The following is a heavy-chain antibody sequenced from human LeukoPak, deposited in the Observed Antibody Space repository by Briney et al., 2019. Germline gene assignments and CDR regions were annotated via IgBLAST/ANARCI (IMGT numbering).Heavy chain of an antibody. CDR3: ARSIIVVVAAGALDI. D-gene: IGHD2-21*02. Sequence: PSETLSLTCTVSGDSISSYYWSWIRQPPRKGLEWVGYIYHSGNTNSNPSLKSRVTISVDTTKNQFSLKLSSVTAADTAVYYCARSIIVVVAAGALDIWGQGKMVTVSS. V-gene: IGHV4-59*08. J-gene: IGHJ3*02. CDR1: GDSISSYY. CDR2: IYHSGNT.